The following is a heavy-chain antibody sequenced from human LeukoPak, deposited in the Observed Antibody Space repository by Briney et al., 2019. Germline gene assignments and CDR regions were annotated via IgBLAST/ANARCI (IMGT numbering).Heavy chain of an antibody. J-gene: IGHJ4*02. CDR3: AKDGYGSGSYYTLNFDY. CDR1: GFTFSSYG. Sequence: PGRSLRLSCAASGFTFSSYGVHWVRQAPGKGLEWVAVISYDGSNKYYADSVKGRFTISRDNSKNTLYLQMNSLRAEDTAVYYCAKDGYGSGSYYTLNFDYWGQGTLVTVSS. D-gene: IGHD3-10*01. CDR2: ISYDGSNK. V-gene: IGHV3-30*18.